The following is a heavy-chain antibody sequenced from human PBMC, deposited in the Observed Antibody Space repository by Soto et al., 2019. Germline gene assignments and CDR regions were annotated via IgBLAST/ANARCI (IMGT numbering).Heavy chain of an antibody. Sequence: QVQLQESGPGLVKPSQTLSLTCTVSGGSISSGAYYWSWIRQHPGKGLEWIGNIYYSGSTHYNPSLRSRVTISIDTSKNHFSLKLTSVTAADTAMYYCARDPRPYCNGARCSSPGFDPWGQGTLVTVSS. CDR2: IYYSGST. CDR3: ARDPRPYCNGARCSSPGFDP. V-gene: IGHV4-31*03. J-gene: IGHJ5*02. D-gene: IGHD2-2*01. CDR1: GGSISSGAYY.